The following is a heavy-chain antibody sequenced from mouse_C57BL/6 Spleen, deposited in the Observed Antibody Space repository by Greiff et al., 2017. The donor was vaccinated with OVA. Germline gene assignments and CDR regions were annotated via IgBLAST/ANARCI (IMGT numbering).Heavy chain of an antibody. CDR3: TRSDYDAYFDY. J-gene: IGHJ2*01. CDR1: GYTFTDYE. D-gene: IGHD2-4*01. V-gene: IGHV1-15*01. CDR2: IDPETGGT. Sequence: VQLQQSGAELVRPGASVTLSCKASGYTFTDYEMHWVKQTPVHGLEWIGAIDPETGGTAYNQKFKGKAILTADKSSSTAYMELRSLTSEDSAVYYCTRSDYDAYFDYWGQGTTLTVSS.